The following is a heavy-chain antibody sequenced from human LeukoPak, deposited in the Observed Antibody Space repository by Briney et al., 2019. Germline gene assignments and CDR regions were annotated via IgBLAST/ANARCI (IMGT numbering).Heavy chain of an antibody. J-gene: IGHJ4*02. V-gene: IGHV3-23*01. Sequence: GGSLRLSCGASGFTFSSHAMTWVRQAPGKGLEWVSAISISGDTTYYADAVKGRFTISRGNSKNTLYLQTNSLRAEDTAVYYCAKGYSYGYYYFDYWGQGTLVTVSS. CDR1: GFTFSSHA. CDR2: ISISGDTT. D-gene: IGHD5-18*01. CDR3: AKGYSYGYYYFDY.